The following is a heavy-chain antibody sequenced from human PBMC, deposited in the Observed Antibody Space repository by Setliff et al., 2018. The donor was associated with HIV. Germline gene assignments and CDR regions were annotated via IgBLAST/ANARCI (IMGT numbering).Heavy chain of an antibody. CDR1: GRSFSSYY. D-gene: IGHD3-10*01. CDR2: INHSGST. Sequence: PSETLSLTCAVYGRSFSSYYWSWIRQPPGKGLEWIGEINHSGSTNYNPSLKSRVTISVDTSKDQFSLKLSSVTAADTAVYYCARSRITMVRGSQNWYFDLWGRGTLVTVSS. CDR3: ARSRITMVRGSQNWYFDL. V-gene: IGHV4-34*01. J-gene: IGHJ2*01.